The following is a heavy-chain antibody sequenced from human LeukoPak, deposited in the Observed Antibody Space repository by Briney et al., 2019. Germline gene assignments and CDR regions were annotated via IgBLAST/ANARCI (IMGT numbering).Heavy chain of an antibody. V-gene: IGHV3-64*01. D-gene: IGHD2/OR15-2a*01. CDR1: GFTFSSYA. Sequence: GGSLRPPCAASGFTFSSYAMHWVRQAPGKGLEYFSAISSNGGSTYYANSVKGRFTISRDNSKNKLYLQMGSLRAEDMAVYYCARDLYGIKSLGYYFDYWGQGTLVTVSS. CDR2: ISSNGGST. CDR3: ARDLYGIKSLGYYFDY. J-gene: IGHJ4*02.